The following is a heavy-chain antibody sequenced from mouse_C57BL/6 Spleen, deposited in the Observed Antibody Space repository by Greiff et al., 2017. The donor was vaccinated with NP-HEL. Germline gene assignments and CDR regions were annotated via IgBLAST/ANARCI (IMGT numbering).Heavy chain of an antibody. Sequence: VKLQESGAELVKPGASVKISCKASGYAFSSYWMNWVKQRPGKGLEWIGQIYPGDGDTNYNGKFKGQATLTADKSSSTAYMQLSSLTSEDSAVYFCAREGLATEYYFDYWGQGTTLTVSS. CDR2: IYPGDGDT. D-gene: IGHD4-1*02. J-gene: IGHJ2*01. CDR1: GYAFSSYW. CDR3: AREGLATEYYFDY. V-gene: IGHV1-80*01.